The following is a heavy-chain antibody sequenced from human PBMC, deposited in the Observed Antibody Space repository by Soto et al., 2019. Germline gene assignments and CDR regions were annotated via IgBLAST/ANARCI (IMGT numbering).Heavy chain of an antibody. V-gene: IGHV3-23*01. D-gene: IGHD1-7*01. CDR3: SKGEMSTIRNSFDP. Sequence: GGSLRLSCTASGFNTRFYSMSWVRQTPGKGLEWVAALSRSGGATYYADSVRGRFTISRDASKDTLFLQMSNLRAEDTALYYRSKGEMSTIRNSFDPWGQGTLVTVSS. CDR1: GFNTRFYS. J-gene: IGHJ5*02. CDR2: LSRSGGAT.